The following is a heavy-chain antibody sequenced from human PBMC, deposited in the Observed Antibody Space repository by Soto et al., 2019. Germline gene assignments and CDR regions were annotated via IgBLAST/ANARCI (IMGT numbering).Heavy chain of an antibody. CDR1: GFTLSSYS. J-gene: IGHJ6*02. CDR3: ARMFGFSYGSANRGMDV. V-gene: IGHV3-30*04. CDR2: ISSDGTEK. D-gene: IGHD5-18*01. Sequence: QVQLVESGGGVAQPGRSLRLFCAASGFTLSSYSLHWVRQSPGKGLEWVAAISSDGTEKHYADSVKGRFTISRDNSKKTLCLLLNSLRTEDTALYYCARMFGFSYGSANRGMDVWGQGTTVTVSS.